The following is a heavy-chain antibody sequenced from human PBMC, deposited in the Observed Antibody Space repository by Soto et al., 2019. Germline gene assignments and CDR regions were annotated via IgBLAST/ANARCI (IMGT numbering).Heavy chain of an antibody. CDR2: SRSKGYGGTT. D-gene: IGHD5-12*01. Sequence: PGGSLRLSCTPSGFTFGAYALSWFRQAPGKGLEWVGFSRSKGYGGTTEFAASVRGRFTISRDDSNSIAYLQMNSLKTEDTAVYYCTRGMYTAYETAPLFFDFWGQGTLVTVSS. CDR1: GFTFGAYA. V-gene: IGHV3-49*03. J-gene: IGHJ4*02. CDR3: TRGMYTAYETAPLFFDF.